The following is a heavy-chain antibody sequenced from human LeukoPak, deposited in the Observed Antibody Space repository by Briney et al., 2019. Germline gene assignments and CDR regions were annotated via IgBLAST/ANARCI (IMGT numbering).Heavy chain of an antibody. V-gene: IGHV4-34*01. D-gene: IGHD3-10*01. CDR2: INHSGST. Sequence: SATLSLTCAVYGRSFSCYYWSWIRQPPGKGLEWIGEINHSGSTNYNPSLKSRVTISVDTSKNQFSLKLSSVTAADTAVYYCARGVYYYGSGSYLDYWGQGTLVTVSS. CDR3: ARGVYYYGSGSYLDY. J-gene: IGHJ4*02. CDR1: GRSFSCYY.